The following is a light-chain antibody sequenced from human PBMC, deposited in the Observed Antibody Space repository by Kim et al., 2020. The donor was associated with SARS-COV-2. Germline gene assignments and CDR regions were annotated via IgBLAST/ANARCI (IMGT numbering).Light chain of an antibody. V-gene: IGKV1-5*03. CDR3: QQLNSYPLT. CDR1: QNINNW. CDR2: EAI. Sequence: DIQMTQSPSTLSASVGDGVTITCRASQNINNWLAWYQQKPGKAPKLLIYEAIRLHTGVPSRFTGSGFGTEFTLTISSLQPDDFATYYCQQLNSYPLTFGGGTKVDIK. J-gene: IGKJ4*01.